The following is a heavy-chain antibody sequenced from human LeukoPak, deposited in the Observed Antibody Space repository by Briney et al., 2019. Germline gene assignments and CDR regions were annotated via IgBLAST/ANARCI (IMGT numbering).Heavy chain of an antibody. Sequence: PGGSLRLSCAASGLTFSTHWMYWVRQTPGKGLVWVSGINDDGSLTNYADSVKGRFTMSRDNAKNSLYLQMNSLRAEDTAVYYCARDTTTYCSSTSCYRKVSWFDPWGQGTLVTVSS. D-gene: IGHD2-2*01. V-gene: IGHV3-74*01. CDR2: INDDGSLT. CDR1: GLTFSTHW. J-gene: IGHJ5*02. CDR3: ARDTTTYCSSTSCYRKVSWFDP.